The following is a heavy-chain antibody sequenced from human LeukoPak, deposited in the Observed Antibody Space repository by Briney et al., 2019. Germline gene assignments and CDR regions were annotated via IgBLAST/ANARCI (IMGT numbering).Heavy chain of an antibody. CDR2: ISAYNGNT. J-gene: IGHJ6*03. CDR1: GYTFTSYG. V-gene: IGHV1-18*01. CDR3: ASGGRAMVRGTYYYYMDV. D-gene: IGHD3-10*01. Sequence: ASVKVSCKASGYTFTSYGISWVRQAPGQGLEWMGWISAYNGNTNYAQKLQGRVTMTRNTSISTAYMELSSLRSEDTAVYYCASGGRAMVRGTYYYYMDVWGKGTTVTISS.